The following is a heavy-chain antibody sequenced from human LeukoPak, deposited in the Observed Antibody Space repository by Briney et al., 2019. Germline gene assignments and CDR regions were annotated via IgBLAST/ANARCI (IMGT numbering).Heavy chain of an antibody. CDR3: ARAVESYGYFLDYFDY. J-gene: IGHJ4*02. CDR2: IIPIFGTA. V-gene: IGHV1-69*05. CDR1: GCTFSSYA. Sequence: SVKVSCKASGCTFSSYAISWVRQAPGQGLEWMGGIIPIFGTANYAQKFQGRVTITTDESTSTAYMELSSLRSEDTAVYYCARAVESYGYFLDYFDYWGQGTLVTVSS. D-gene: IGHD5-18*01.